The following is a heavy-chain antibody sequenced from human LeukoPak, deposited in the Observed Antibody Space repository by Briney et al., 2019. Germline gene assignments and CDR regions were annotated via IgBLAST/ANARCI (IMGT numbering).Heavy chain of an antibody. J-gene: IGHJ4*02. V-gene: IGHV1-69*04. CDR3: ARDGGRALLWFGGEY. CDR1: GGTFSSYA. Sequence: ASVKVSCKASGGTFSSYAISWVRQAPGQGLEWMGRIIPILGIANYAQKFQSRVTITADKSTSTAYMELRSLRSDDTAVYYCARDGGRALLWFGGEYWGQGTLVTVSS. CDR2: IIPILGIA. D-gene: IGHD3-10*01.